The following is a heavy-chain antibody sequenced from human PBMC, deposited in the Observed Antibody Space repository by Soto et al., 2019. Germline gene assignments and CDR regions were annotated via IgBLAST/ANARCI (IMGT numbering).Heavy chain of an antibody. CDR3: ARDGYCSGGSCYSVPVFDY. J-gene: IGHJ4*02. CDR2: IGGSSENT. Sequence: GGSLRLTCAASGFTFTSYATSWVRNAPGKGLDWVSVIGGSSENTYYADSVKGRFTSSRDNSKNTLYLQMNSLRAEDTAVYYCARDGYCSGGSCYSVPVFDYWGQGTLVTVSS. CDR1: GFTFTSYA. D-gene: IGHD2-15*01. V-gene: IGHV3-23*01.